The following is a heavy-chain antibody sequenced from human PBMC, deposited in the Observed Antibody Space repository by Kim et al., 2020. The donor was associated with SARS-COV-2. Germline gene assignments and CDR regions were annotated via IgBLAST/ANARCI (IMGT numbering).Heavy chain of an antibody. V-gene: IGHV3-23*01. CDR2: ISGSGGST. J-gene: IGHJ3*02. CDR3: AKYTSSSWYGTDAFDI. D-gene: IGHD6-13*01. Sequence: GGSLRLSCAASGFTFSNYAMSWVRQVPGKGLEWVSAISGSGGSTYYADSVKGRFTISRDSSKNTLYLQMNSLRAEDTAVYYCAKYTSSSWYGTDAFDIWGQGTMVTVSS. CDR1: GFTFSNYA.